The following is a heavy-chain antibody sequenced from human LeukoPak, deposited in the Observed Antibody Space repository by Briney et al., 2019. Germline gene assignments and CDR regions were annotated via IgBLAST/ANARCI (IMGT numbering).Heavy chain of an antibody. CDR3: ARLLWFGDPRYFDY. CDR1: GFTFSSYA. V-gene: IGHV3-30-3*01. Sequence: PGGSLRLSCAASGFTFSSYAMHWVRQAPGKGLEWVAVISYDGSNKYYADSVKGRFTISRDNSKNTLYLQMNSLRAEDTAVYYCARLLWFGDPRYFDYWGQGTLVTVSS. J-gene: IGHJ4*02. CDR2: ISYDGSNK. D-gene: IGHD3-10*01.